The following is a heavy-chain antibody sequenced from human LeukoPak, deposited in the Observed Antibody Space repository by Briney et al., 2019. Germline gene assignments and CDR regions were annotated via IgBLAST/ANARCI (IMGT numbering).Heavy chain of an antibody. J-gene: IGHJ4*02. CDR3: ARRLVDSGASQVSDD. D-gene: IGHD2-15*01. CDR2: INDRGSV. V-gene: IGHV4-34*01. Sequence: SETLSLTCAVYGGSFSGYYWSWIRQPPGKGLEWIGEINDRGSVNCNPSLKNRVTLSVDTSKNQFSLRLSSVAAADTAVYYCARRLVDSGASQVSDDWGQGTLVTVSS. CDR1: GGSFSGYY.